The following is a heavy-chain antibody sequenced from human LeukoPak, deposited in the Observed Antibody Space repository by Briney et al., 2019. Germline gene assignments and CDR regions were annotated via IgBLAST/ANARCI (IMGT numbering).Heavy chain of an antibody. CDR2: MTPNSGYT. J-gene: IGHJ2*01. D-gene: IGHD5-24*01. Sequence: ASVTVSFKASVYTFTSYDINWVRQATGQGLEWMGWMTPNSGYTGYAQKFQGRVTITRNTSITTAYMELSSLRFEDTAVYYCARGRDGYNFGYFDLWGRGTLVTVSS. V-gene: IGHV1-8*03. CDR3: ARGRDGYNFGYFDL. CDR1: VYTFTSYD.